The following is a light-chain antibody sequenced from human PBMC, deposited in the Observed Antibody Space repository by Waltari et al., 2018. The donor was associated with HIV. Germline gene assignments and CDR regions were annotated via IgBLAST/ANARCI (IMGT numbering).Light chain of an antibody. CDR3: QSFASSLTWV. J-gene: IGLJ3*02. Sequence: QSVLTQPPSVSGAPGQRVTISCTGNSSNIGSGYDVHWYQQLPGTAPKLLIYGNNNRPSGVADRFSVSRSATSASLGITGLQTEDEADYYCQSFASSLTWVFGGGTKVTVL. CDR1: SSNIGSGYD. CDR2: GNN. V-gene: IGLV1-40*01.